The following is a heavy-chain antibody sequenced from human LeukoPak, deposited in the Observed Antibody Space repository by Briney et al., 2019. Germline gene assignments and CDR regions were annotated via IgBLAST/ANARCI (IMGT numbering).Heavy chain of an antibody. D-gene: IGHD3-22*01. V-gene: IGHV1-69*05. CDR1: GGTFSSYA. CDR3: ARVSDDSSFSFDY. CDR2: IIPISGTA. Sequence: SVKVSCKASGGTFSSYAISWVRQAPGQGLEWMGGIIPISGTANYAQKFQGRVTITTDESTSTAYMELSSLRSEDTAVYYCARVSDDSSFSFDYWGQGTLVTVSS. J-gene: IGHJ4*02.